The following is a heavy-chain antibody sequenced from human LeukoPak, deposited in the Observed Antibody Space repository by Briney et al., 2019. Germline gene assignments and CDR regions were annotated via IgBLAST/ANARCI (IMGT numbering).Heavy chain of an antibody. Sequence: SETLSLTCTVSGGSISSGGYYWSWIRQHPGKGLEWIGYIYYSGSTYYNPSLKSRVTISVDTSKNQFSLKLSSVTAADTAVYYCARVKNGYSYGYIDDYWGQGTLVTVSS. V-gene: IGHV4-31*03. J-gene: IGHJ4*02. CDR2: IYYSGST. CDR1: GGSISSGGYY. D-gene: IGHD5-18*01. CDR3: ARVKNGYSYGYIDDY.